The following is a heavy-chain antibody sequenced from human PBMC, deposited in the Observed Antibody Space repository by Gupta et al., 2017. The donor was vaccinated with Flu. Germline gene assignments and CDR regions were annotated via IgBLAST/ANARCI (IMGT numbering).Heavy chain of an antibody. CDR1: SYP. CDR2: INAGNGDT. V-gene: IGHV1-3*01. D-gene: IGHD6-25*01. J-gene: IGHJ4*02. CDR3: AKKDFYDKGGYHFDD. Sequence: SYPIHWVRQAPGQRLEWMGWINAGNGDTGFSQRFQGRVTINRDTSANTVHMELSSLRSEDTAVYYCAKKDFYDKGGYHFDDWGQGTLVTVSS.